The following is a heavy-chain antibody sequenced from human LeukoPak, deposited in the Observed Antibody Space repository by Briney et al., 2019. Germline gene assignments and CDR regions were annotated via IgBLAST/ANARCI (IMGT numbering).Heavy chain of an antibody. Sequence: SGGSLRLFCAASGFTVRNNYMNWVRQAPGKGLEWVSLIYSDGSTYYADSVRGRFTISRDNSENTLYLQMNSLRVEDTAMYYCARDPPAVASNTYGWGQGTLVTVSS. J-gene: IGHJ4*02. CDR1: GFTVRNNY. D-gene: IGHD6-13*01. V-gene: IGHV3-66*01. CDR2: IYSDGST. CDR3: ARDPPAVASNTYG.